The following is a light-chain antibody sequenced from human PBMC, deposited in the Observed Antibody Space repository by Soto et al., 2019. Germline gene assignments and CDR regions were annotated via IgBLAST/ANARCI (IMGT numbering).Light chain of an antibody. CDR1: SRDVGGYNF. CDR3: TSYTSSRTLE. CDR2: DVS. V-gene: IGLV2-14*03. Sequence: QSALTQPASVSGSPGQSITISCTGTSRDVGGYNFVCWFQQHPGKAPKLMIYDVSNRPSGVSNRFSGSKSGNTASLTISGLQAEDEADYYCTSYTSSRTLEFGGGTQLTVL. J-gene: IGLJ2*01.